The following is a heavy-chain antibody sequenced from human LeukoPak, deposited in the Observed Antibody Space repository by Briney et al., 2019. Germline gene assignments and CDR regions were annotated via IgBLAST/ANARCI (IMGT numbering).Heavy chain of an antibody. CDR1: GGSISSYY. D-gene: IGHD6-13*01. V-gene: IGHV4-4*07. Sequence: KASETLSLTCTVSGGSISSYYWSWIRQPAGKGLVWIGRIYTSGSTNYNPSLKSRVTMSVDTSKNQFSLKLSSVTAADTAVYYCARHRAAAALFDPWGQGTLVTVSS. CDR3: ARHRAAAALFDP. CDR2: IYTSGST. J-gene: IGHJ5*02.